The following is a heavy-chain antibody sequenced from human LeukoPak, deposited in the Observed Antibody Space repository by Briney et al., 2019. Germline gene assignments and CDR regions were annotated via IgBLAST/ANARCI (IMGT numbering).Heavy chain of an antibody. CDR2: IYSGGNT. V-gene: IGHV3-53*01. CDR1: GFTVSSNY. CDR3: ARVGAAAGLFDY. Sequence: PGGSLRLSCSASGFTVSSNYMGWVRQAPGKGLEWVSIIYSGGNTYYADSVKGRFTISRDNSKNTLYLQMNSLRADDMAVYYCARVGAAAGLFDYWGQGTLVTVSS. J-gene: IGHJ4*02. D-gene: IGHD6-13*01.